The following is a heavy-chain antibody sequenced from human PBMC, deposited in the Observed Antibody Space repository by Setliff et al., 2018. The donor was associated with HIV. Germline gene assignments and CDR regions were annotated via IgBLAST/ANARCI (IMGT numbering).Heavy chain of an antibody. J-gene: IGHJ5*02. CDR1: GGSISSSSYY. Sequence: SETLSLTCTVSGGSISSSSYYWGWIRQPPGKGLEWIGSIYYSGSTYYNPPLKSRVTISGDTSKNQFSLKLSSVTAADTAIYYCTRVRLLYSDSSPVWFDPWGQGTLVTVSS. CDR3: TRVRLLYSDSSPVWFDP. CDR2: IYYSGST. V-gene: IGHV4-39*07. D-gene: IGHD3-22*01.